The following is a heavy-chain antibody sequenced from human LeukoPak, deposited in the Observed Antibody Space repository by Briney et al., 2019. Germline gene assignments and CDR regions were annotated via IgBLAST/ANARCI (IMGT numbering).Heavy chain of an antibody. Sequence: GGSLRLSCAASGSTFSSYGMHWVRQAPGKGLEWVAVIWYGGSNKYYADSVKGRFTISRDNSKNTLYLQMNSLRAEDTAAYYCAKAGTVVTASYYMDVWGKGTTVTVSS. V-gene: IGHV3-30*02. D-gene: IGHD4-23*01. CDR2: IWYGGSNK. CDR3: AKAGTVVTASYYMDV. CDR1: GSTFSSYG. J-gene: IGHJ6*03.